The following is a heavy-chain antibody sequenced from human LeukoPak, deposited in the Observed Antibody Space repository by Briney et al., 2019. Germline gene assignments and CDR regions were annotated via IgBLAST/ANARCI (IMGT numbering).Heavy chain of an antibody. D-gene: IGHD3-16*01. V-gene: IGHV4-61*02. J-gene: IGHJ4*02. CDR2: IKSSNT. CDR3: ARVPDWTYVPDY. CDR1: GGSISSDRFY. Sequence: SETQSLTCTVSGGSISSDRFYWTWVRQPAGKGLEWIGRIKSSNTNYNPSLKSRVSISLDTSTNQFSLKLSSLTAADTAVYYCARVPDWTYVPDYWGQGTLVTVSS.